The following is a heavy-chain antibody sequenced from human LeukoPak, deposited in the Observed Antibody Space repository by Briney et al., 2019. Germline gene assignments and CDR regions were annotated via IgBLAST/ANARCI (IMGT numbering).Heavy chain of an antibody. CDR2: LYSGGST. J-gene: IGHJ3*02. CDR3: ARATYSSSWYRGAFDI. Sequence: GGSLRLSCAASGFTASSNYMSWVRPAPGKGVGWVSVLYSGGSTYYADSVKGRFTISRDNSKNTLYLQMNSLRAEDTAVYYCARATYSSSWYRGAFDIWGQGTMVTVSS. D-gene: IGHD6-13*01. V-gene: IGHV3-53*01. CDR1: GFTASSNY.